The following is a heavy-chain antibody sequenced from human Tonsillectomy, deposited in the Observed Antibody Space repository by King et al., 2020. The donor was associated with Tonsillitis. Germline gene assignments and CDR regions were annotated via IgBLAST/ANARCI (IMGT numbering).Heavy chain of an antibody. D-gene: IGHD3-10*01. CDR1: GFIFSSFA. V-gene: IGHV3-30-3*01. J-gene: IGHJ4*02. CDR2: ISFDGTNI. CDR3: ARQREVYGSGSYALAY. Sequence: VQLVESGGGVVQPGRSLRLSCAASGFIFSSFAMHWVRQTPGMGLEWLALISFDGTNIYSAESMKGRFIISRDNSKSMLYLQMNSLRTEDTAVYYCARQREVYGSGSYALAYWGQGTLVTVSS.